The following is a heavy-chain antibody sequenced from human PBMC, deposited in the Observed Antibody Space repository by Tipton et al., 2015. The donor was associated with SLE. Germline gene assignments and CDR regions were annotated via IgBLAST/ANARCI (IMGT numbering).Heavy chain of an antibody. D-gene: IGHD3-10*01. CDR2: IYYSGST. CDR3: AGSSAKDFYYMDV. Sequence: TLSLTCTVSGGSISSYYWSWIRQPPGKGLEWIGYIYYSGSTIYNPPLKSRVTISVDTSKNEFSLKLSPVTAADAAVDYCAGSSAKDFYYMDVWGKGTTVTVSS. J-gene: IGHJ6*03. V-gene: IGHV4-59*01. CDR1: GGSISSYY.